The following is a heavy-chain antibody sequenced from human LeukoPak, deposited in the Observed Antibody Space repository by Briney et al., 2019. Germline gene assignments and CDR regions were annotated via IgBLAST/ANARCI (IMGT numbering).Heavy chain of an antibody. Sequence: RGSVRLSCAASGFTLSNAWMSWVRQAPGKGLEGVGRIKSKTDGGTTDYAAPVKGRFTISRDDSKNTLYLQMNSLKTEDTAVYYCTTHDSSTFDYWGQGTLVTVSS. J-gene: IGHJ4*02. D-gene: IGHD3-22*01. CDR1: GFTLSNAW. V-gene: IGHV3-15*01. CDR3: TTHDSSTFDY. CDR2: IKSKTDGGTT.